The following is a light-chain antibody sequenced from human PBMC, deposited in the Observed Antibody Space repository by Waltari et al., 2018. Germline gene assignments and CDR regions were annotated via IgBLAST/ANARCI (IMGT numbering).Light chain of an antibody. CDR2: WAS. CDR3: QKYYSTALT. Sequence: DIVMTQSPDSLSVSLGERATINCKSSQSVLYSSNNKNYLAWYQQKPGQPPKLLIYWASTLTSGVPARFSGSGSGTAFTLAISSLQAEDVEVSYCQKYYSTALTCCQGTNVDIK. V-gene: IGKV4-1*01. CDR1: QSVLYSSNNKNY. J-gene: IGKJ1*01.